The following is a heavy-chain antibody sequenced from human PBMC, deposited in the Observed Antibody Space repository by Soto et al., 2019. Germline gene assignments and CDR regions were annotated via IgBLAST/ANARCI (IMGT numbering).Heavy chain of an antibody. Sequence: GGSLRLSCAASGFTFSSYAMHWVRQAPGKGLEWVAVISYDGSNKYYADSVEGRFTISRDNSKNTLYLQMNSLRAEDTAVYYCARVGIAAAGWGQGTLVTVSS. J-gene: IGHJ4*02. D-gene: IGHD6-13*01. CDR1: GFTFSSYA. CDR3: ARVGIAAAG. V-gene: IGHV3-30-3*01. CDR2: ISYDGSNK.